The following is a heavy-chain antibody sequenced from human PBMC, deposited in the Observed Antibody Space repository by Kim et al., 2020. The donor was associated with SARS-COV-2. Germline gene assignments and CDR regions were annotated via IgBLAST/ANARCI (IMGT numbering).Heavy chain of an antibody. J-gene: IGHJ4*02. V-gene: IGHV3-30*03. CDR2: ISFDGIVK. Sequence: GGSLRLSCAASGFSFSSHDMHWVRQAPGKWLEWVAFISFDGIVKYYADSVQGRFTISRDNSKNTLFLQMNSLRTEDSAVYYCARRSCRFSCFDFDYGGQGTLDTVSS. D-gene: IGHD2-21*01. CDR3: ARRSCRFSCFDFDY. CDR1: GFSFSSHD.